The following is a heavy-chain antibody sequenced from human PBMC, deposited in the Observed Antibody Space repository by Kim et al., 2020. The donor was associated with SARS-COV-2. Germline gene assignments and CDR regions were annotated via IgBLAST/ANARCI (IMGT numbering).Heavy chain of an antibody. V-gene: IGHV3-30*18. Sequence: GGSLRLSCAASGFTFSSYGMHWVRQGPVKGLEWVAFISHDGINGYYADSMKGRFTISRDNSKNTLFLQLNSLQSEDTAVYYCAKSDVHYGSETYGFGGM. CDR1: GFTFSSYG. CDR3: AKSDVHYGSETYGFGGM. J-gene: IGHJ6*01. CDR2: ISHDGING. D-gene: IGHD3-10*01.